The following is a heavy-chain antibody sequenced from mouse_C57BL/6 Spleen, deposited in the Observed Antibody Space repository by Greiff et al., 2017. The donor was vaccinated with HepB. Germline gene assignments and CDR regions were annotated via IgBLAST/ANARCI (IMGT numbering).Heavy chain of an antibody. CDR2: ISDGGSYT. CDR1: GFTFSSYA. D-gene: IGHD1-1*01. CDR3: ARDLPYYGSSSWYFDV. J-gene: IGHJ1*03. Sequence: EVKLQESGGGLVKPGGSLKLSCAASGFTFSSYAMSWVRQTPEKRLEWVATISDGGSYTYYPDNVKGRFTISRDNAKNNLYLQMSHLKSEDTALYYCARDLPYYGSSSWYFDVWGTGTTVTVSS. V-gene: IGHV5-4*01.